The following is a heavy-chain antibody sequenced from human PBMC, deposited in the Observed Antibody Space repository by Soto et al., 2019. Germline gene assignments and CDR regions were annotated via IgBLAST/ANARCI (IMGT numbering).Heavy chain of an antibody. J-gene: IGHJ5*02. CDR2: INAHSGGT. Sequence: ASVKVSCKASGFSFTGYYIHWLREAPGQGLEWMGWINAHSGGTEYAQKFQGRVTLTRDTSIATAYLTLTSLTSDDTALYYCAKDLTRQLAYWLDPWGQGTQVTVSS. D-gene: IGHD6-6*01. V-gene: IGHV1-2*02. CDR3: AKDLTRQLAYWLDP. CDR1: GFSFTGYY.